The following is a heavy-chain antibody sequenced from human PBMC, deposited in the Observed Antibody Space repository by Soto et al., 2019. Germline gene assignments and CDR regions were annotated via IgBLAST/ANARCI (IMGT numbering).Heavy chain of an antibody. V-gene: IGHV3-33*08. Sequence: GGSLRLSCAASGITFSSYGMHWVRQAPGKGLEWVAVIWYDGSNKYYADSVKGRFTISRDNSKNTLYLQMNSLRAEDTAVYYCAREAGSWELLRAFDYWGQGTLVTVSS. J-gene: IGHJ4*02. D-gene: IGHD1-26*01. CDR1: GITFSSYG. CDR2: IWYDGSNK. CDR3: AREAGSWELLRAFDY.